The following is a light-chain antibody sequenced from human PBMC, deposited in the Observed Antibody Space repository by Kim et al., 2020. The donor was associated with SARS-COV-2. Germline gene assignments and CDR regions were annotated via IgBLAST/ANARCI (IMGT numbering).Light chain of an antibody. CDR3: CSYAGSYTFV. CDR1: SNDIGSYKF. CDR2: DVS. V-gene: IGLV2-11*03. J-gene: IGLJ3*02. Sequence: GKSVTISCTVTSNDIGSYKFVSLYHQHPGKAPKLIIFDVSERSTGVPDRFSGSQSANTASLTISGLQPEDESDYYCCSYAGSYTFVFGGGTQLTVL.